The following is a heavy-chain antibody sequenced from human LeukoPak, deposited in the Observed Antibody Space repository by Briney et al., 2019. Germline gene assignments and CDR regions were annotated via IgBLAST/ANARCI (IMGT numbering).Heavy chain of an antibody. V-gene: IGHV4-59*01. D-gene: IGHD6-19*01. J-gene: IGHJ4*02. CDR2: ISYSGST. CDR1: GGSISSYY. Sequence: SETLSLTCTVSGGSISSYYWSWIRLPPGKGLEWIGNISYSGSTNYNPSLKSRVTISVDTSKNQFSLKLTSVTAADTAVYYCARHGPQWLAAFDYWGQGTLVTVSA. CDR3: ARHGPQWLAAFDY.